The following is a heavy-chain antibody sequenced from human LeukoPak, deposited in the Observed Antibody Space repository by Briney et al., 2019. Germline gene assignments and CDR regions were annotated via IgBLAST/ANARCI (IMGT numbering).Heavy chain of an antibody. D-gene: IGHD4-17*01. V-gene: IGHV4-59*01. CDR2: IHYTGST. CDR1: GDSITRNY. CDR3: ARSGDSPSFDS. J-gene: IGHJ4*02. Sequence: SETLSLTCTVSGDSITRNYWNWIRQSPGKALEWIGYIHYTGSTNTNPSLRSRVTISVDTSNSQFSLKLNSVTAADTAVYSCARSGDSPSFDSWGQGTLVTVSS.